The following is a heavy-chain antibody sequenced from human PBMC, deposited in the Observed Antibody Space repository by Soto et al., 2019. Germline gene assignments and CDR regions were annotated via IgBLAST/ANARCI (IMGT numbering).Heavy chain of an antibody. V-gene: IGHV3-23*01. Sequence: QLLQSGGGLVQPVGSLTLSCAASGFTFGTTDMSWVRQAPGEGLEWVSTIDGSGGTTYYADSVKGRFTISRDNSRNTVYLQMISLRGDDTALYYCVKNSGWFNPWGQGALVTVSS. CDR1: GFTFGTTD. D-gene: IGHD3-10*01. J-gene: IGHJ5*02. CDR2: IDGSGGTT. CDR3: VKNSGWFNP.